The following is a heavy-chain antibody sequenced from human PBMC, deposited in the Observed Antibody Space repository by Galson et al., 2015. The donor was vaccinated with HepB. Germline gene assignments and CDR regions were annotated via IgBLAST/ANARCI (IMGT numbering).Heavy chain of an antibody. CDR3: ARTERASKYDYGAQVGALDI. CDR1: GSTFTSYG. Sequence: SVKVSCKASGSTFTSYGISWVRQAPGQGLEWMGWISAYNGNTNYAQKLQGRVTMTTDTSTSTAYMELRSLRSDDTAVYYCARTERASKYDYGAQVGALDIWGQGTTVTVSS. V-gene: IGHV1-18*01. CDR2: ISAYNGNT. D-gene: IGHD4-17*01. J-gene: IGHJ3*02.